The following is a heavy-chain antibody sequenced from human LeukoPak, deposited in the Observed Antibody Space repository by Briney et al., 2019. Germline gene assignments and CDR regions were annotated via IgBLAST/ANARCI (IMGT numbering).Heavy chain of an antibody. J-gene: IGHJ3*02. CDR3: AREWGDIVVVSSQAFDI. V-gene: IGHV3-33*01. CDR1: GFTFSSYG. CDR2: IWYDGSNK. Sequence: GRSLRLSCAASGFTFSSYGMHWVRQAPGKRLEWVAVIWYDGSNKYYADSVKGRFTLSRDNSKNTLYLQMNSLRAEDTAVYYCAREWGDIVVVSSQAFDIWGQGTMVTVSS. D-gene: IGHD2-21*01.